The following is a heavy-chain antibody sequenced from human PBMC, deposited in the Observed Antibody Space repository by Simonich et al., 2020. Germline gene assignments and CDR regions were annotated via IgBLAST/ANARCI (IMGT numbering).Heavy chain of an antibody. Sequence: QVQLQQWGAGLLKPSETLSLTCAVYGGSFSGYYWSWVRQPPGKGLEWIGEINHSERTNYTPALKCRDTISVDTSKNQFSLKLSSVTAADTAVYYCARGLRVAAAGTAFQHWGQGTLVTVSS. D-gene: IGHD6-13*01. CDR1: GGSFSGYY. J-gene: IGHJ1*01. CDR3: ARGLRVAAAGTAFQH. CDR2: INHSERT. V-gene: IGHV4-34*01.